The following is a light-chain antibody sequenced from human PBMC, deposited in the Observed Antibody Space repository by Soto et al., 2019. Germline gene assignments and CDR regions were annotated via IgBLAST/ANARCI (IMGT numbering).Light chain of an antibody. V-gene: IGLV2-11*01. CDR2: DVS. CDR3: CSYAGSHVV. Sequence: QAALTQPRSVSGSPGQSVTISCTGTSSDVGGYNYVSWYQQHPGKAPKLMIYDVSKRPSGVPDRFSGSKSGNTASLTISGLQAEDEADYYCCSYAGSHVVCGGGTKLNVL. CDR1: SSDVGGYNY. J-gene: IGLJ2*01.